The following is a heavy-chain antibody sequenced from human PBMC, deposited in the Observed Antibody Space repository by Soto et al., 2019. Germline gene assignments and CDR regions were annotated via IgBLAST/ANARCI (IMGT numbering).Heavy chain of an antibody. Sequence: QVQLVQSGAEVKNPGASVKVSCKASGYTFTRYGIGWARQAPGQGLEWMGWINTYNGNTNYAQNDQGRVTLTTDTSTSTGYMELRRLRSNATAIYYCAMVDVYVTPSPQDVWGQGTTVIVSS. CDR2: INTYNGNT. D-gene: IGHD2-8*01. CDR1: GYTFTRYG. J-gene: IGHJ6*02. CDR3: AMVDVYVTPSPQDV. V-gene: IGHV1-18*01.